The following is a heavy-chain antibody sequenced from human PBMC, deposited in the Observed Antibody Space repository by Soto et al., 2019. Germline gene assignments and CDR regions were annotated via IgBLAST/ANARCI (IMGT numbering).Heavy chain of an antibody. Sequence: QLQLQESGPGLVKPSETLSLTCTVSGGSISSSSYYWGWIRQPPGKWLEWIGSIYYSGSTYYNPSLKSRVTISVDTSKNQFSLKLSSVTAADTAVYYCARRKGYSSGWYGSVWFDPWGQGTLVTVSS. J-gene: IGHJ5*02. CDR2: IYYSGST. D-gene: IGHD6-19*01. CDR3: ARRKGYSSGWYGSVWFDP. V-gene: IGHV4-39*01. CDR1: GGSISSSSYY.